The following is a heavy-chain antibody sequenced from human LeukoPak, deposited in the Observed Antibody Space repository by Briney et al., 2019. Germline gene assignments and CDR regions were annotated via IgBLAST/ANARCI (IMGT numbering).Heavy chain of an antibody. CDR1: GFIFDDYA. CDR3: AKDRAYGYGSFDI. CDR2: ISWNSGSI. D-gene: IGHD4-17*01. J-gene: IGHJ3*02. Sequence: GGSLRLSCAASGFIFDDYAMHWVRQAPGKGLEWVSGISWNSGSIGYADSVRGRFTISRDNSKNSLYLQMNSLRAEDTALYYCAKDRAYGYGSFDIWGQGTMVTVSS. V-gene: IGHV3-9*01.